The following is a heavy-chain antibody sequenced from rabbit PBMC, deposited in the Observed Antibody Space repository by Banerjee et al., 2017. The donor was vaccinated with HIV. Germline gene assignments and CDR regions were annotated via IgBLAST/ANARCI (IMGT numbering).Heavy chain of an antibody. V-gene: IGHV1S40*01. CDR3: ARKESDSGYYDL. J-gene: IGHJ6*01. CDR1: GFSFSSSYW. Sequence: QSLEESGGDLVKPGASLTLTCTASGFSFSSSYWMCWVRQAPGKGLEWIACIYTGSGSTYYASWAKGRFTISKTSSTTVTLQMTSLTVADTATYFCARKESDSGYYDLWGPGTLVTVS. D-gene: IGHD1-1*01. CDR2: IYTGSGST.